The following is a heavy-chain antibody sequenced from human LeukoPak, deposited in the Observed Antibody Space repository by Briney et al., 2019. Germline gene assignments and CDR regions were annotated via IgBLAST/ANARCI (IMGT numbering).Heavy chain of an antibody. CDR3: ASEPPGTAGTTRAFDY. V-gene: IGHV3-30*04. J-gene: IGHJ4*02. Sequence: GGSLRLSCAASGFTFSSYAMHWVRQAPGKGLEWVAVISYDGSNKYYADSVKGRFTISRDNSKNTLYLQMNSLRAEDTAVYYCASEPPGTAGTTRAFDYWGQGTLVTVSS. CDR1: GFTFSSYA. CDR2: ISYDGSNK. D-gene: IGHD1-1*01.